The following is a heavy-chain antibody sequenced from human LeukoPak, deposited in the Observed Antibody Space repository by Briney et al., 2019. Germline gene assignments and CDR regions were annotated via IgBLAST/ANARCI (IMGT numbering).Heavy chain of an antibody. D-gene: IGHD3-10*01. CDR2: INAGNGNT. CDR3: ARAKRSVYYGSGEQDAFDI. Sequence: ASVKVSCKASGYSFTSYAMHWGRQAPRQRLEWMGWINAGNGNTKYSQTVQGRVTITRNTSASTDYMELSSLRSEDTAVYYCARAKRSVYYGSGEQDAFDIWGQGTMVTVSS. CDR1: GYSFTSYA. J-gene: IGHJ3*02. V-gene: IGHV1-3*01.